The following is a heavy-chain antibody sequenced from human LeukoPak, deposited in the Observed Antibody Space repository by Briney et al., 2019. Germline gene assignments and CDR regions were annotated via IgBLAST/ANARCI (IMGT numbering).Heavy chain of an antibody. CDR2: INSDGSST. J-gene: IGHJ4*02. CDR1: GFIFGAHW. CDR3: AKDEGFTYGSNLNH. V-gene: IGHV3-74*03. Sequence: GGSLRLSCTASGFIFGAHWMHWVRQALGEGLVWVSRINSDGSSTTYADSVKGRFTVSRDNAKNTLYLQMDGLRDEDTAVYYCAKDEGFTYGSNLNHWGQGTLVTVSS. D-gene: IGHD4-17*01.